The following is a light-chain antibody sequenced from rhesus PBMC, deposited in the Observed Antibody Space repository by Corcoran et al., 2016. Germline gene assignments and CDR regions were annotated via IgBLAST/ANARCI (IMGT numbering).Light chain of an antibody. J-gene: IGKJ4*01. V-gene: IGKV1-69*01. CDR2: RSS. CDR3: QQHDDSPLA. Sequence: DIQMTQSPSSLSASVGDRVIITCRAIQGISNWLAWYQHKPGKAPKLLIYRSSNLETGVPSRVSGSGSGTNFTLTISGLQPEDIAAYYCQQHDDSPLAFGGGTKVELK. CDR1: QGISNW.